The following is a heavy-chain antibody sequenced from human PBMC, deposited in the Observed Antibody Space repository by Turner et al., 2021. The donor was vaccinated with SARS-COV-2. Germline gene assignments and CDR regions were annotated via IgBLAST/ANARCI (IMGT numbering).Heavy chain of an antibody. J-gene: IGHJ5*02. CDR1: GVSITWFSYY. V-gene: IGHV4-39*01. D-gene: IGHD2-15*01. Sequence: QLQLQESGPGLVKPSATLSLTCTVSGVSITWFSYYWGWFRQPPGKGLEWIGSVHFFGTTYYNPSLKSRATISIDTSKNKFSLSLSHVTAADTAVYYCARRGRSQSRWNWFDPWGQGSLVTVSS. CDR2: VHFFGTT. CDR3: ARRGRSQSRWNWFDP.